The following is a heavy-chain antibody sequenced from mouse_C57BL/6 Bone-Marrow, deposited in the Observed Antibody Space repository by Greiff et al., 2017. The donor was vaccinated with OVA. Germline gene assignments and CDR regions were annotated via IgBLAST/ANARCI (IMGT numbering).Heavy chain of an antibody. D-gene: IGHD1-1*01. CDR1: GFTFTDSY. V-gene: IGHV7-3*01. CDR2: IRNKANGYTT. Sequence: EVKLMESGGGLVQPGGSLSLSCAASGFTFTDSYMSWVRQPPGKGLEWLGFIRNKANGYTTEYSASVKGRFTISRDNSKSILYLQMNALRAEDSATYYCARYPRYYYGPCFAYWGQGTLVTVSA. CDR3: ARYPRYYYGPCFAY. J-gene: IGHJ3*01.